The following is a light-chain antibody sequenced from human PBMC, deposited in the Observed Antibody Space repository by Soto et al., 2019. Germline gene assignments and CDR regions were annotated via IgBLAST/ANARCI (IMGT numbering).Light chain of an antibody. CDR1: QSVSSN. V-gene: IGKV3-15*01. CDR3: QQYNNWPPYT. Sequence: EIVMTQSPATLSVSPGERATLSCRASQSVSSNLAWYQQKPGQAPRLLIYGASTRATGIPARFSGSGSGTQFTLTISSLESEDFAVYYCQQYNNWPPYTFGQGPNVDIK. CDR2: GAS. J-gene: IGKJ2*01.